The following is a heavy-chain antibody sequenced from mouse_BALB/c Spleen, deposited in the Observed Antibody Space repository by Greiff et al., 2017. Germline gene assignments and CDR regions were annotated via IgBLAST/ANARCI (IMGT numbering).Heavy chain of an antibody. V-gene: IGHV5-4*02. D-gene: IGHD2-4*01. J-gene: IGHJ2*01. CDR1: GFTFSDYY. Sequence: EVMLVESGGGLVKPGGSLKLSCAASGFTFSDYYMYWVRQTPEKRLEWVATISDGGSYTYYPDSVKGRFTISRDNAKNTMYLQMSSLKSEDTAMYYCKRDDYDDYWGQGTTLTVSS. CDR3: KRDDYDDY. CDR2: ISDGGSYT.